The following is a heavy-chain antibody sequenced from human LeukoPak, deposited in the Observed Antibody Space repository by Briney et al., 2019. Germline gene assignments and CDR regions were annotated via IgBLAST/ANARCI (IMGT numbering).Heavy chain of an antibody. J-gene: IGHJ4*02. CDR2: INWNGGST. CDR1: GFTFDDDG. CDR3: SRAQGRYYYSSGYSFDY. D-gene: IGHD3-22*01. Sequence: GGSLRLSCAASGFTFDDDGMSWVRQAPGKGLEGVSGINWNGGSTVYADSVKGGFTISRDKAKKCLYMQMNSLRAEDTALYYCSRAQGRYYYSSGYSFDYWGQGTLVTVSS. V-gene: IGHV3-20*04.